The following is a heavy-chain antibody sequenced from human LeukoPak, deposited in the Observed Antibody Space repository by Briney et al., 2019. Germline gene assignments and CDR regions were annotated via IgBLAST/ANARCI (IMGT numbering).Heavy chain of an antibody. J-gene: IGHJ5*02. V-gene: IGHV4-34*01. D-gene: IGHD3-10*01. Sequence: PSETLSLTCAVYGGSFSGYYWSWIRQPPGKGLEWIGEINRSGSTNYNPSLKSRVTISVDTSKNQFSLKLSSVTAADTAVYYCARRVTMVRGVRVRGWFDPWGQGTLVTVSS. CDR2: INRSGST. CDR1: GGSFSGYY. CDR3: ARRVTMVRGVRVRGWFDP.